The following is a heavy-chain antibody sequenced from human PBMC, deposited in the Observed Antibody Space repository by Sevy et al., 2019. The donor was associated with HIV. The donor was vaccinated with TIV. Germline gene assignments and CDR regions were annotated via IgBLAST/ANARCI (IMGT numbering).Heavy chain of an antibody. Sequence: GGSLRLSCVASGFIVSYYAIHWVRQAPGKGLEWVAVISYDGNNKYYGDSVKGRFTISRDNAKNTLFLQMNSLRPEDTAVYYCARDFYEFGDPRGLDSWGQGTLVTVSS. D-gene: IGHD4-17*01. V-gene: IGHV3-30-3*01. CDR1: GFIVSYYA. J-gene: IGHJ4*02. CDR2: ISYDGNNK. CDR3: ARDFYEFGDPRGLDS.